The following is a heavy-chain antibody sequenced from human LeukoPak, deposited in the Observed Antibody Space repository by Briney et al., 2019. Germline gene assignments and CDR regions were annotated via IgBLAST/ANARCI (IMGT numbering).Heavy chain of an antibody. J-gene: IGHJ4*02. V-gene: IGHV3-21*01. CDR3: ARGNYGGFGELSSYFDY. CDR1: GFTFSSYS. Sequence: GGSLRLSCAASGFTFSSYSMNWVRQAPGKGLEWVSSISSSSSYIYYADSVKGRFTISRDNAKNSLYLQMNSLRAEDTAVYYCARGNYGGFGELSSYFDYWGQGTLVTVSS. D-gene: IGHD3-10*01. CDR2: ISSSSSYI.